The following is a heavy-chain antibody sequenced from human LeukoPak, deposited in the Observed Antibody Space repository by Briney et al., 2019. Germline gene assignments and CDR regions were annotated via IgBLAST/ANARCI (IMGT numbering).Heavy chain of an antibody. D-gene: IGHD2-8*01. CDR3: ARVLYDSFDP. V-gene: IGHV4-61*01. J-gene: IGHJ5*02. CDR2: LYYSGST. Sequence: SETLSLTCTVSGASVSSGSYYWRWIRQPPGKGLEWIGYLYYSGSTNYDPSLKNRVTISLDASKNQFSLRLTSVTAADTAVYYCARVLYDSFDPWGQGTLVTVSS. CDR1: GASVSSGSYY.